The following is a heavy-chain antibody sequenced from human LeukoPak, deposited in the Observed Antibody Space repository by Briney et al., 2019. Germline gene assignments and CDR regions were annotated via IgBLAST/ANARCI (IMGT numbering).Heavy chain of an antibody. CDR3: AKRGVVIRGVIIIGFHKEAYYFDC. J-gene: IGHJ4*02. CDR1: GITLSNYG. Sequence: GRSLRLSCVVSGITLSNYGMSWVRQAPGKGLEWVSGISERGGSTNYADSVKGRFIISRDNSKNTMYLQMNSVRAEGTAVYFCAKRGVVIRGVIIIGFHKEAYYFDCWGQGILVTVSS. V-gene: IGHV3-23*01. CDR2: ISERGGST. D-gene: IGHD3-10*01.